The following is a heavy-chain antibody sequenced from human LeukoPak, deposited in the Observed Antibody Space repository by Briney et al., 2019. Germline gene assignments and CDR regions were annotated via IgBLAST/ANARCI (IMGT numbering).Heavy chain of an antibody. Sequence: SETLSLTCTVSGYSISSGYYWGWIRQPPGKGLEWIGYIYHSGSTYYNPSLKSRVTISVDRSKNQFSLKLSSVTAADTAVYYCARGSGYYYGMDVWGQGTTVTVSS. V-gene: IGHV4-38-2*02. CDR1: GYSISSGYY. CDR3: ARGSGYYYGMDV. J-gene: IGHJ6*02. D-gene: IGHD3-10*01. CDR2: IYHSGST.